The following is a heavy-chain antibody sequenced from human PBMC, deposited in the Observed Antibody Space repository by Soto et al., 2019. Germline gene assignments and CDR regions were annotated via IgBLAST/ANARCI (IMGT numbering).Heavy chain of an antibody. J-gene: IGHJ6*02. D-gene: IGHD3-10*01. CDR1: GFTFSSYA. V-gene: IGHV3-23*01. Sequence: GGSLRLSCAASGFTFSSYAMSWVRQAPGKGLEWVSAISGSGGSTYYADSVKGRFTISRDNSKNTLYLQMNSLRAEDTAVYYCAKDPTMGPLQDYYYGMDVWGQGTTVTVSS. CDR2: ISGSGGST. CDR3: AKDPTMGPLQDYYYGMDV.